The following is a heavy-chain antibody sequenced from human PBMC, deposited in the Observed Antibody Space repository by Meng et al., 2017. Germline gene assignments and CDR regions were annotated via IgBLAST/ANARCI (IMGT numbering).Heavy chain of an antibody. J-gene: IGHJ4*02. V-gene: IGHV1-2*02. CDR3: ARGAVANLQDFDY. D-gene: IGHD4/OR15-4a*01. CDR1: GYTFTGYY. CDR2: INPNSGGT. Sequence: ASVKVSCKASGYTFTGYYMHWVRQAPGQGLEWMGWINPNSGGTNYAQKFQGRVTMTRDTSISAAYMELSRLRSDDTAVYYCARGAVANLQDFDYWGQGTLVTVSS.